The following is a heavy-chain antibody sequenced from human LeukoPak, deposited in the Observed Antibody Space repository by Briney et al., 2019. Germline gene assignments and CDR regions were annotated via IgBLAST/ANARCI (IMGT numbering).Heavy chain of an antibody. D-gene: IGHD2-2*01. J-gene: IGHJ4*02. CDR2: ISYDGSNK. CDR1: GFNFTNYN. Sequence: GGSLRLSCAASGFNFTNYNMNWVRQAPGKGLEWVAVISYDGSNKYYADSVKGRFTISRDNSKNMLYLQMNSLRAEDTAVYSCAKLGCGGTRCYVNYWGQGTLVTVSS. V-gene: IGHV3-30-3*01. CDR3: AKLGCGGTRCYVNY.